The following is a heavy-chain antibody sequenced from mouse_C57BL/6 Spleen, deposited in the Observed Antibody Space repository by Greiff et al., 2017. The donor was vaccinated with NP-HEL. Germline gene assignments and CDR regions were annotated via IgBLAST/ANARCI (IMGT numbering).Heavy chain of an antibody. CDR3: TKTLSYYSNQAWFAY. Sequence: EVQLQQSGTVLARPGASVKMSCKTSGYTFTSYWMHWVKQRPGQGLEWIGAIYPGNSDTSYNQKFKGKAKLTAVTSASTAYMELSSLTNEDSAVYYCTKTLSYYSNQAWFAYWGQGTLVTVSA. V-gene: IGHV1-5*01. D-gene: IGHD2-5*01. CDR2: IYPGNSDT. CDR1: GYTFTSYW. J-gene: IGHJ3*01.